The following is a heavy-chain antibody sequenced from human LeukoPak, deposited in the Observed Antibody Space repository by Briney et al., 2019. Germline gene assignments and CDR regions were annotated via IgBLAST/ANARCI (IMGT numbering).Heavy chain of an antibody. CDR2: IYPGDSDT. J-gene: IGHJ4*02. CDR3: ARVGSDSPIDY. Sequence: GESLKISCKGFGSPFNSYWIGWVRQMPGKGLEWMGIIYPGDSDTRYSPSFQGQVTISVDKSINTAYLQWSSLKASDTAMYYCARVGSDSPIDYWGQGTRVTVSS. CDR1: GSPFNSYW. D-gene: IGHD2-21*02. V-gene: IGHV5-51*01.